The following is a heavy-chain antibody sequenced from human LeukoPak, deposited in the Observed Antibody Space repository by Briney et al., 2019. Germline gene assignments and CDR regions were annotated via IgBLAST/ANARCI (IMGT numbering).Heavy chain of an antibody. V-gene: IGHV4-4*07. CDR1: GCSISNFY. Sequence: PSETLSLTYTVSGCSISNFYWSWIRQPAGKGLEWIGRIYTSGSTNYNPSLKSRVTISVDTSKNQFSLKLSSVTAADTAVYYCARDSSGWYHWFDPWGQGTLVTVSS. CDR2: IYTSGST. CDR3: ARDSSGWYHWFDP. J-gene: IGHJ5*02. D-gene: IGHD6-19*01.